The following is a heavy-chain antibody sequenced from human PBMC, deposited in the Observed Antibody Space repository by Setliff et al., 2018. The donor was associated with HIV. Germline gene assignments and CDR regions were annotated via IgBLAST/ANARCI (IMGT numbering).Heavy chain of an antibody. CDR1: GVSINTYY. V-gene: IGHV4-59*01. CDR3: ARKNYGGAFDI. CDR2: FHYTGGT. D-gene: IGHD3-16*01. Sequence: PSETLSLTCSVSGVSINTYYWNWVRQSGTGLEWIGYFHYTGGTSYNPSLTRRVTISADTSKNQFPLNLTSVTAADTAVYYCARKNYGGAFDIWGLGTMVTVSS. J-gene: IGHJ3*02.